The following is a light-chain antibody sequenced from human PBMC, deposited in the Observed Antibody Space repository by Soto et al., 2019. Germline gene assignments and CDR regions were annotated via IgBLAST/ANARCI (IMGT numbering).Light chain of an antibody. CDR3: QHYYNTPQT. J-gene: IGKJ1*01. CDR2: WAS. V-gene: IGKV4-1*01. CDR1: QSVLYSSNNKNY. Sequence: DIVMTQSPDSLAVSLGERATINCRSSQSVLYSSNNKNYLAWYQKKPGQPPKLLIYWASTRESGVPDRFSGSGSGTEFPLTISSLQAEDVALYYCQHYYNTPQTFGQGTKVEIK.